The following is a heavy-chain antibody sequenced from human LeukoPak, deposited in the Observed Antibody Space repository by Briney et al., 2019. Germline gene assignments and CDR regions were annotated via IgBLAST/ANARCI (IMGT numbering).Heavy chain of an antibody. CDR3: ARLYYYDSRVIRGAFDI. CDR1: GGSISSYY. Sequence: PSETLSLTCTVSGGSISSYYWSWIRQPPGKGLEWIGYIYYSGSTNYNPSLKSRVTISVDTSKNQFSLKLSSVTAADTAVYYCARLYYYDSRVIRGAFDIWGQGTMVTVSS. V-gene: IGHV4-59*01. D-gene: IGHD3-22*01. J-gene: IGHJ3*02. CDR2: IYYSGST.